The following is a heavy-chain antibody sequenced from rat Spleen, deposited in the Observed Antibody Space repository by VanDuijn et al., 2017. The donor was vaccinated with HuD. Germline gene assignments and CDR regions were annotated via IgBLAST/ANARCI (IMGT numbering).Heavy chain of an antibody. CDR2: IRYEGSRT. CDR1: GFTFSDYY. Sequence: EVRLVESGGGLVQPGRSLKVSCAASGFTFSDYYMAWVRQAPKKGLEWVASIRYEGSRTYYGDSVKGRFTISRDNAKSTLYLQMDSLRSEDTATYYCATIPYYYSSSGMYTTDYYFDYWGQGVMVTVSS. V-gene: IGHV5-22*01. D-gene: IGHD1-2*01. J-gene: IGHJ2*01. CDR3: ATIPYYYSSSGMYTTDYYFDY.